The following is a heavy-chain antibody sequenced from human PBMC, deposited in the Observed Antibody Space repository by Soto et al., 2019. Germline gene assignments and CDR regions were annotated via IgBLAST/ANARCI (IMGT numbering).Heavy chain of an antibody. CDR3: AKASMVRGVTPALNWFDP. Sequence: GGSLRLSCAASGFTFSSYAMSWVRQAPGKGLEWVSAISGSGGSTYYADSVKGRFTISRDNSKNTLYLQMNSLRVEDTAVYYCAKASMVRGVTPALNWFDPWGQGTLVTVSS. V-gene: IGHV3-23*01. CDR1: GFTFSSYA. D-gene: IGHD3-10*01. J-gene: IGHJ5*02. CDR2: ISGSGGST.